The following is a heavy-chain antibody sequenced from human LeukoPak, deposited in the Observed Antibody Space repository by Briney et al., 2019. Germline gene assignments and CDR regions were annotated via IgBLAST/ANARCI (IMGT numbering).Heavy chain of an antibody. D-gene: IGHD5-18*01. CDR3: AKDLVGYSYGYPYFDY. Sequence: GGSLRLSCEASGLTFQRYGVSWVRQAPGKGLEWVSAISGSGGSTHYADSVKGRFTISRDNSKNTLYLQMNSLRAEDTAVYYCAKDLVGYSYGYPYFDYWGQGTLVTVSS. CDR1: GLTFQRYG. J-gene: IGHJ4*02. CDR2: ISGSGGST. V-gene: IGHV3-23*01.